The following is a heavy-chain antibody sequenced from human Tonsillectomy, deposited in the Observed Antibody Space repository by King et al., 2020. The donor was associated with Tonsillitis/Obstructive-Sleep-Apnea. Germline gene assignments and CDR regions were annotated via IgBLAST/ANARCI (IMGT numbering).Heavy chain of an antibody. CDR1: GGAFSSSG. D-gene: IGHD6-19*01. Sequence: QLVQSGAEVKKPGSSVKVSCKASGGAFSSSGISWVRQAPGHGLEWMGGIMPIFGTPKYAQKFQGRGTITADESTRTAYMELSSLRSEDTAVYYCARDPHSSGWYYFDFWGQGTLVTVSS. CDR3: ARDPHSSGWYYFDF. J-gene: IGHJ4*02. CDR2: IMPIFGTP. V-gene: IGHV1-69*12.